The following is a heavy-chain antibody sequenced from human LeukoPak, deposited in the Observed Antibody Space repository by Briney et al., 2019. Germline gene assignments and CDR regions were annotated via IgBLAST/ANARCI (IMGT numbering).Heavy chain of an antibody. CDR2: ISSSGSTI. V-gene: IGHV3-48*03. CDR1: GFTFSSYE. Sequence: PGGSLRLSCAASGFTFSSYEMNWVRQAPGKGPEWVSYISSSGSTIYYADSVKGRFTISRDNAKNSLYLQMNSLRAEDTAVYYCARDTPMTRSTKSGSCPTTNEHFDYWGQGTLVTVSS. D-gene: IGHD1-26*01. CDR3: ARDTPMTRSTKSGSCPTTNEHFDY. J-gene: IGHJ4*02.